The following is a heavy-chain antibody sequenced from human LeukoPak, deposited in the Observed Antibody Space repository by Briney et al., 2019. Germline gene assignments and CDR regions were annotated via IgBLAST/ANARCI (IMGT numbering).Heavy chain of an antibody. J-gene: IGHJ6*02. CDR1: GGSISSGGYY. Sequence: SETLSLTCTVSGGSISSGGYYWSWIRQHPGKGLEWIGYIYYSGSTYYNPPLKSRVTISVDTSKNQFSLKLSSVTAADTAVYYCAAYSGSYYYGMDVWGQGTTVTVSS. V-gene: IGHV4-31*03. CDR2: IYYSGST. D-gene: IGHD1-26*01. CDR3: AAYSGSYYYGMDV.